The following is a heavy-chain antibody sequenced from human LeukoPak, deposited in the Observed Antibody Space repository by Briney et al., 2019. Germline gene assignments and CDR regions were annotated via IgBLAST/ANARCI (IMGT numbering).Heavy chain of an antibody. J-gene: IGHJ4*02. CDR1: GFTFSSYA. CDR2: ISGSGGST. CDR3: TTERITMVRGVRKTYYFDY. D-gene: IGHD3-10*01. Sequence: PGGSLRLSCAASGFTFSSYAMSWVRQAPGKGLEWVSAISGSGGSTYYADSVKGRFTISRDNSKNTLYLQMNSLRAEDTAVHYCTTERITMVRGVRKTYYFDYWGQGTLVTVSS. V-gene: IGHV3-23*01.